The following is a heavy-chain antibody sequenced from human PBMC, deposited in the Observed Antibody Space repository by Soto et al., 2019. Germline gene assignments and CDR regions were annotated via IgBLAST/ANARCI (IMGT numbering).Heavy chain of an antibody. V-gene: IGHV3-21*01. CDR1: GFTFGSYS. CDR2: ISSSGDT. CDR3: AREETAWPLAYGLDV. D-gene: IGHD2-21*02. J-gene: IGHJ6*02. Sequence: GGSLRLSCAASGFTFGSYSMHWVRQAPGKGLEWVSSISSSGDTYYADSLKGRLTISRDYAKNSLSLQMNSLRAEDTAVYYCAREETAWPLAYGLDVWGQGTTVTVSS.